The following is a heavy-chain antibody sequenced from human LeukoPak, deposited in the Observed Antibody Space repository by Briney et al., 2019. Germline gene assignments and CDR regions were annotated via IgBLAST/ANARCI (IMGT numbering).Heavy chain of an antibody. D-gene: IGHD6-19*01. J-gene: IGHJ6*03. Sequence: ASVKVSCKASGYTFTGYYMHWLRQAPGQGLEWMGWINPNSGGTKYAQKIQGRGTMTRDTSISTAYMELSRLRSDDTAVYYCARNERYSSGWYPSGYYYMDVWGKGTTVTVSS. V-gene: IGHV1-2*02. CDR3: ARNERYSSGWYPSGYYYMDV. CDR1: GYTFTGYY. CDR2: INPNSGGT.